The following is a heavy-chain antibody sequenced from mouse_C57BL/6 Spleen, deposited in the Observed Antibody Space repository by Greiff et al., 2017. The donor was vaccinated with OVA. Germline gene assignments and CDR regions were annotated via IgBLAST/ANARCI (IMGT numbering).Heavy chain of an antibody. Sequence: VQLQQSGADLVKPGASLKVSCKASGYTFTSYWMHWVKQRPGQGLEWIGRIHPSDSDTNYNQKFKGKATLTVDKSSSTADMQLSSLTSEDSAVYYFDIGSYNDRDYWGQGTSVTVSS. D-gene: IGHD1-1*02. V-gene: IGHV1-74*01. CDR3: DIGSYNDRDY. J-gene: IGHJ4*01. CDR2: IHPSDSDT. CDR1: GYTFTSYW.